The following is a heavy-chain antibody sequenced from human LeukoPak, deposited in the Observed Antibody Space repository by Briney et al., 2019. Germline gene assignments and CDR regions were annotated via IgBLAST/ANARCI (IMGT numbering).Heavy chain of an antibody. Sequence: SETLSLTCTVSGGSISSGDYYWSWIRQPPGKGLEWIGYIYYSGSTYYNPSLKSRVTISVDTSKNQFSLKLSSVTAADTAVYYCARVNYGGKSGWAFDIWGQGTMVTVSS. CDR3: ARVNYGGKSGWAFDI. J-gene: IGHJ3*02. D-gene: IGHD4-23*01. V-gene: IGHV4-30-4*01. CDR2: IYYSGST. CDR1: GGSISSGDYY.